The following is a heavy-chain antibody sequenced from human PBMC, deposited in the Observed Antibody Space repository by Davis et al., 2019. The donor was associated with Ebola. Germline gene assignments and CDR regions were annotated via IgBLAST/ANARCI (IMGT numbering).Heavy chain of an antibody. J-gene: IGHJ3*02. V-gene: IGHV3-53*04. CDR3: ARAFDAFDI. Sequence: GESLKISCAASGFTVSSNYMSWVRQAPGKGLEWVSVIYSGGSTYHADSVKGRFTISRHNSKNTLYLQMNSLRAEDTAVYYCARAFDAFDIWGQGTMVTVSS. CDR1: GFTVSSNY. CDR2: IYSGGST.